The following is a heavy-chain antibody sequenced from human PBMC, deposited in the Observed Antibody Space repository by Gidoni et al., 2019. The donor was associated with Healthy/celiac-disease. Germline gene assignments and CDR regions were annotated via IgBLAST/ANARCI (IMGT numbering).Heavy chain of an antibody. V-gene: IGHV3-15*01. J-gene: IGHJ4*02. CDR1: GFTFSNAW. Sequence: EVQLVESGGGLVKPGGSLRLSCAASGFTFSNAWMSWVRQAPGKGLEWVGRIKSKTDGGTTDYAAPVKGRFTISRDDSKNTLYLQMNSLKTEDTAVYYCTTDPYGDYYVDYWGQGTLVTVSS. D-gene: IGHD4-17*01. CDR2: IKSKTDGGTT. CDR3: TTDPYGDYYVDY.